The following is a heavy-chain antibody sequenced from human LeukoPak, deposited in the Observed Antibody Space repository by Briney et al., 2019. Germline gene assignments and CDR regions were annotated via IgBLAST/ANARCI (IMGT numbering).Heavy chain of an antibody. D-gene: IGHD2-21*01. CDR2: IIPIFGTA. V-gene: IGHV1-69*01. Sequence: SVKVSCKASGGTFSSYAISWVRQAPGQGLEWMGGIIPIFGTANYAQKFQGRVTITADESTSTAYKELSSLRSEDTAVYYCAREVVYGGYCGGDCYYFDYWGQGTLVTVSS. CDR3: AREVVYGGYCGGDCYYFDY. CDR1: GGTFSSYA. J-gene: IGHJ4*02.